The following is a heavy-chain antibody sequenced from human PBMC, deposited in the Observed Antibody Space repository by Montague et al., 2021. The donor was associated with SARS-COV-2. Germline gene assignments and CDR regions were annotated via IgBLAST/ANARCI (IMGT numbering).Heavy chain of an antibody. V-gene: IGHV4-59*01. D-gene: IGHD5-24*01. CDR2: INYSGST. Sequence: SETLSLTCAVSGDSISSYYWSWIRQPPGKGLEWIGEINYSGSTNYNPSLQTRVTISVDPSKNQFSLKLSSVTAADTAVYYCARGGRWNGLDPWGQGTLVIVSS. CDR3: ARGGRWNGLDP. CDR1: GDSISSYY. J-gene: IGHJ5*02.